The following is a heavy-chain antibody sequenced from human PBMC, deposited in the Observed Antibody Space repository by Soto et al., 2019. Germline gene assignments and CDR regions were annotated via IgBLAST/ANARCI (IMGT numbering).Heavy chain of an antibody. CDR3: ARDGCSGGSCFNNWFDP. CDR1: GGTFSSYA. J-gene: IGHJ5*02. Sequence: QVQLVQSGAEVKKPGSSVKVSCKASGGTFSSYAISWVRQAPGQGREWMGGIIPIFGTANYAQKFQGRVTITADESTSTAYMELSSLRSEDTAVYYCARDGCSGGSCFNNWFDPWGQGTLVTVSS. V-gene: IGHV1-69*01. D-gene: IGHD2-15*01. CDR2: IIPIFGTA.